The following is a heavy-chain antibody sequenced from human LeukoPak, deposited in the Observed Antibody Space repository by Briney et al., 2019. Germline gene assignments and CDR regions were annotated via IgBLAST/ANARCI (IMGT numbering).Heavy chain of an antibody. D-gene: IGHD1-26*01. CDR3: ARDPAVGATVWFDY. CDR1: GYTFTGYY. Sequence: ASVKVSCKASGYTFTGYYVHWVRQAPGQGLEWMGRISPNSGDTNYAQKFQGRVTMTRDTSSSTAYMELIRLRSDDTAVYYCARDPAVGATVWFDYWGQGTLVTVSS. V-gene: IGHV1-2*06. J-gene: IGHJ4*02. CDR2: ISPNSGDT.